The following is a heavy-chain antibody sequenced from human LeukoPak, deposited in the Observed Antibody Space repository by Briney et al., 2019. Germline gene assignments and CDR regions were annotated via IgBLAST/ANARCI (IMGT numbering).Heavy chain of an antibody. V-gene: IGHV3-21*01. CDR2: ISSSSSYI. CDR1: GFTFSNFW. Sequence: PGGSLRLSCAASGFTFSNFWMHWVRQAPGKGLVWVSSISSSSSYIYYADSVKGRFTISRDNAKNSLYLQMNSLRAEDTAVYYCARRRDDYVWGSYPMLPWGQGTLVTVSS. CDR3: ARRRDDYVWGSYPMLP. J-gene: IGHJ5*02. D-gene: IGHD3-16*02.